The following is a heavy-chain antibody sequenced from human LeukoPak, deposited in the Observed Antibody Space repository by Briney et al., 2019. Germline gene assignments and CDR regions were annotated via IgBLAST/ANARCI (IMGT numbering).Heavy chain of an antibody. CDR2: VYYSGTT. D-gene: IGHD1-26*01. CDR1: GASVSGSNYY. CDR3: ARRRRLGPSLDC. Sequence: PSETLSLTCAVSGASVSGSNYYWGWIRQPPGKGLEWIGSVYYSGTTYYNTSFKSRITISVDTSKTVLSLKLTSVTAADTAVYFCARRRRLGPSLDCWGQGTLVAVSS. J-gene: IGHJ4*02. V-gene: IGHV4-39*01.